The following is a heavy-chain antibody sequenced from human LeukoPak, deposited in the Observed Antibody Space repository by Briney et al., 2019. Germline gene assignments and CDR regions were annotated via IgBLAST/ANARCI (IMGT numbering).Heavy chain of an antibody. CDR3: VKIARD. V-gene: IGHV3-64D*09. J-gene: IGHJ4*02. CDR1: GFTFSSFD. CDR2: ISPNGGST. Sequence: GGSLRLSCSASGFTFSSFDMHWVRQAPGKGLEYISAISPNGGSTYHAHSVKGRFTISRDNSKNTLYLQMSSLRIEDTAVYYCVKIARDWGQGTLVTVSS.